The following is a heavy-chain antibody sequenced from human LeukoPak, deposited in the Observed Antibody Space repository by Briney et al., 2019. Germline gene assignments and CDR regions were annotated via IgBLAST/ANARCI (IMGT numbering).Heavy chain of an antibody. Sequence: PGGSLRLSCAASGFIFSNYAMTWVRQAPGKGLEWVSVISGGGAATYYADSVKGRFTISRDNSKNTLDLQMNSLRAEDTAVYYCARGHSSGWYRYFQHWGQGTLVTVSS. V-gene: IGHV3-23*01. J-gene: IGHJ1*01. D-gene: IGHD6-19*01. CDR1: GFIFSNYA. CDR2: ISGGGAAT. CDR3: ARGHSSGWYRYFQH.